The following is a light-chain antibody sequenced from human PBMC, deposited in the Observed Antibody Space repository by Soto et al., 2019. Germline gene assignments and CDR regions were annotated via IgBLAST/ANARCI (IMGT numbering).Light chain of an antibody. CDR3: CSYAGTYTLV. CDR1: SSDLAIYNY. J-gene: IGLJ3*02. V-gene: IGLV2-11*01. Sequence: QSVLTQPASVSGSPGQSITISCTGTSSDLAIYNYVSWYQQQPGKAPKLMIHDVSKRPSGVPDRFSGSKSGNTASLTISGLQIDDAADYFCCSYAGTYTLVFGGGTKLTVL. CDR2: DVS.